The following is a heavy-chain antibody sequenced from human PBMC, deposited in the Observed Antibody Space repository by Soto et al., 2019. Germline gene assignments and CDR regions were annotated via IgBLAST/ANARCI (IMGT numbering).Heavy chain of an antibody. J-gene: IGHJ4*02. D-gene: IGHD3-10*01. CDR2: IYYSGST. CDR1: GGSISSYY. V-gene: IGHV4-59*01. Sequence: PSETLSLTCTVSGGSISSYYWSWIRQPPGEGLEWIGYIYYSGSTNYNPSLKSRVTISVDTSKNQFSLKLSSVTAADTAVYYCARGSGSYYKGAPDYWGQGTLVTVSS. CDR3: ARGSGSYYKGAPDY.